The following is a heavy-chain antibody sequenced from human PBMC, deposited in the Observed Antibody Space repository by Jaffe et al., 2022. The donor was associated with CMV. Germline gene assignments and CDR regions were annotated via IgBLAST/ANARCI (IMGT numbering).Heavy chain of an antibody. Sequence: EVQLVESGGGLVQPGGSLRLSCAASGFTFSSYEMNWVRQAPGKGLEWVSYISSSGSTIYYADSVKGRFTISRDNAKNSLYLQMNSLRAEDTAVYYCARVGYSYGLGVLSVDAFDIWGQGTMVTVSS. CDR2: ISSSGSTI. J-gene: IGHJ3*02. D-gene: IGHD5-18*01. CDR3: ARVGYSYGLGVLSVDAFDI. CDR1: GFTFSSYE. V-gene: IGHV3-48*03.